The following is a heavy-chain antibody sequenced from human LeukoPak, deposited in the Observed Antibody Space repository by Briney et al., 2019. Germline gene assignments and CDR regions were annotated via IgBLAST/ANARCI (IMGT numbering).Heavy chain of an antibody. CDR1: GGTFSSYA. Sequence: ASVTVSCKASGGTFSSYAISWVRQAPGQGLEWMGGIIPIFGTANYAQKFQGRVTITTDESTSTAYMELSSLRSEDTAVYYCASLAVRSKSLKHMDVWGKGTTVTVSS. CDR3: ASLAVRSKSLKHMDV. CDR2: IIPIFGTA. D-gene: IGHD6-6*01. J-gene: IGHJ6*03. V-gene: IGHV1-69*05.